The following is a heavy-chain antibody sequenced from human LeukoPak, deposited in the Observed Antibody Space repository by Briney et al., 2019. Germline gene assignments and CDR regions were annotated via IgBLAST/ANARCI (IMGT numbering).Heavy chain of an antibody. CDR3: TRTSYTSSWFFY. CDR2: IKSRADGGTA. J-gene: IGHJ4*02. Sequence: GGSLRLSCVASGFTFSNAWMSWVRQAPGKGLEWVGRIKSRADGGTADYSAPVKGRFILSRDDSKNMVFLQMNSLKVEDTAVYYCTRTSYTSSWFFYWGQGSLVTVSS. CDR1: GFTFSNAW. D-gene: IGHD6-13*01. V-gene: IGHV3-15*01.